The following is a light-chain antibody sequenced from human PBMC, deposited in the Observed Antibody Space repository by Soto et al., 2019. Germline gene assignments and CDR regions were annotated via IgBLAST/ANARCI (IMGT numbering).Light chain of an antibody. CDR2: GAS. CDR3: HQRYNRLT. Sequence: IVLTQSPATLSLSPGERATLSCRARETVSTYLSWYQHKPGQAPRLLIYGASKRATGLPAMFSGSGSGTYFTLTISSLEPEDSAIYYCHQRYNRLTFGRGTKVEIK. CDR1: ETVSTY. V-gene: IGKV3-11*01. J-gene: IGKJ4*01.